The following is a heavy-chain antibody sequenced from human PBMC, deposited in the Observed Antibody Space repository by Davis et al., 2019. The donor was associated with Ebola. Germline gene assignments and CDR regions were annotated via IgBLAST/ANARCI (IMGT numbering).Heavy chain of an antibody. CDR1: GYTFTSYG. J-gene: IGHJ5*02. V-gene: IGHV1-18*04. CDR3: ARSTVQIGNRWFDP. CDR2: ISAYNGNP. Sequence: ASVKVSCKASGYTFTSYGISWVRQAPGQGLEWMGWISAYNGNPNYAQKLQGRVTMTTDTSTSTAYMELRSLRSDDTAVDYCARSTVQIGNRWFDPWGQGTLVTVSS. D-gene: IGHD4-17*01.